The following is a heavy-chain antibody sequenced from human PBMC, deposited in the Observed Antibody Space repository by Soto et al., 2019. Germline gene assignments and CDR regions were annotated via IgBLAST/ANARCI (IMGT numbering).Heavy chain of an antibody. CDR3: ARVSSTSFFYYYYYGMDV. CDR2: IKQDGSEK. J-gene: IGHJ6*02. CDR1: GFTFSSYW. D-gene: IGHD2-2*01. V-gene: IGHV3-7*03. Sequence: GGSLRLSCAASGFTFSSYWMSWVRQAPGKGLEWVANIKQDGSEKYYVDSVKGRFTISRDNAKNSLYLQMNSLRAEDTAVYYCARVSSTSFFYYYYYGMDVWGQGTTVTVSS.